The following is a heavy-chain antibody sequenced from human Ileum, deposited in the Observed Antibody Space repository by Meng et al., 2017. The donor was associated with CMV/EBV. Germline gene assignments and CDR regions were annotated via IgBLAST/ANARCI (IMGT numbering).Heavy chain of an antibody. V-gene: IGHV4-4*07. CDR3: AREGPTDWGRALDY. CDR2: IYTSGSS. J-gene: IGHJ4*02. D-gene: IGHD7-27*01. CDR1: GGSMSSYY. Sequence: VGRQGPGPGLVKPSETLSLNCTVSGGSMSSYYWSWIRQPAGKGLEWIGRIYTSGSSNYNSSLKSRVTMSVDTSKNQFSMKLNSVTAADTAVYYCAREGPTDWGRALDYWGQGTLVTVSS.